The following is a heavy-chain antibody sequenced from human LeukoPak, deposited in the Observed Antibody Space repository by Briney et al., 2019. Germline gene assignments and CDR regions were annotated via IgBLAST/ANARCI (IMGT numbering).Heavy chain of an antibody. Sequence: SVKVSCKASGGTFSSYAISWVRQAPGQGLEWMGRIIPILGIANYAQKFQGRVTITADKSTSTAYMELSSLRSEDTAVYYCARDLIRGHWFDPWGQGTLVTVSS. CDR1: GGTFSSYA. D-gene: IGHD2-8*01. J-gene: IGHJ5*02. V-gene: IGHV1-69*04. CDR2: IIPILGIA. CDR3: ARDLIRGHWFDP.